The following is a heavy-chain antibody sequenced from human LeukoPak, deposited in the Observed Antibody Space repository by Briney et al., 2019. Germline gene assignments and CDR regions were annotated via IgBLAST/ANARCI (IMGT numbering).Heavy chain of an antibody. CDR1: GSTFSSYG. CDR3: AKDINLWFGELRGYFDY. V-gene: IGHV3-30*18. CDR2: ISYDGSNK. Sequence: PGGSLRLSCAASGSTFSSYGMHWVRQAPGKGLEWVAVISYDGSNKYYADSVKGRFTISRDNSKNTLYLQMNSLRAEDTAVYYCAKDINLWFGELRGYFDYWGQGTLVTVSS. D-gene: IGHD3-10*01. J-gene: IGHJ4*02.